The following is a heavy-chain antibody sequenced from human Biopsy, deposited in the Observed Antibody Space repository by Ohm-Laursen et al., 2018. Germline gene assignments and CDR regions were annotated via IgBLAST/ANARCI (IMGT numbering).Heavy chain of an antibody. CDR1: GDSISSYY. D-gene: IGHD3-22*01. J-gene: IGHJ2*01. CDR2: IYYTGNT. CDR3: ARDRGYYSDRTVPGYFDL. V-gene: IGHV4-59*01. Sequence: TLSLTCTVSGDSISSYYWSWIRQPPGKGLEWIGYIYYTGNTDYNPSLQSRVTISVDTSKNHFSLRLRSMTPADTAMYYCARDRGYYSDRTVPGYFDLWGRGTLVTVSS.